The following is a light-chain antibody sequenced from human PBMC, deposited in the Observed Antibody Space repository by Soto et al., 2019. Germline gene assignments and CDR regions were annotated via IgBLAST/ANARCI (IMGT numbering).Light chain of an antibody. CDR1: QSVSSNY. Sequence: EIVLTQSPGTLSLSPGERATLSCRASQSVSSNYLAWYQQKPGQAPRPLIYGASSRATGIPDRFSGSGAGTDLTLTISRLESEDFAVYYCQQYGSSPWTFGQGNKVEIK. CDR3: QQYGSSPWT. V-gene: IGKV3-20*01. J-gene: IGKJ1*01. CDR2: GAS.